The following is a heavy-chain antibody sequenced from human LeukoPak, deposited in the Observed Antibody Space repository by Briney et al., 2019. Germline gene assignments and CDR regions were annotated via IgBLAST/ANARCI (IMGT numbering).Heavy chain of an antibody. CDR1: GFTFSSYW. CDR2: IKQDGSEK. J-gene: IGHJ5*02. Sequence: PGGSLRLSCAASGFTFSSYWMSWVRQAPGKGLEWVANIKQDGSEKYYVDSVKGRFTISRDNAKNSLYLQMNSLRAEDAAVYYCARETYYYDSSGYYHWFDPWGQGTLVTVSS. V-gene: IGHV3-7*01. D-gene: IGHD3-22*01. CDR3: ARETYYYDSSGYYHWFDP.